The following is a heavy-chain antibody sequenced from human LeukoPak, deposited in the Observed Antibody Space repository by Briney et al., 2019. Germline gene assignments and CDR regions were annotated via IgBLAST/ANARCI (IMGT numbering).Heavy chain of an antibody. V-gene: IGHV3-30*02. J-gene: IGHJ4*02. CDR2: IRYDGSNK. D-gene: IGHD6-19*01. Sequence: PGGSLRLSCAASEFTFSSYGMHWVRQAPGKGLEWVAFIRYDGSNKYYADSVKGRFTISRDNSKNTLYLQMNSLRAEDTAVYYCAKDLDSSGWYGYYFDYWGQGTLVTVSS. CDR1: EFTFSSYG. CDR3: AKDLDSSGWYGYYFDY.